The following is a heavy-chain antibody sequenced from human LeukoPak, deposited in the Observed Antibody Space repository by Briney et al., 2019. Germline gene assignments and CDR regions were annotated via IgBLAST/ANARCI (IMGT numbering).Heavy chain of an antibody. V-gene: IGHV4-34*01. D-gene: IGHD5-18*01. CDR3: ARGGLASRVWYSYGSYYFDY. J-gene: IGHJ4*02. CDR2: INHSGST. CDR1: GGSFSGYY. Sequence: PSETLSLTCAVYGGSFSGYYWSWIRQPPGKGLEWIGEINHSGSTNYNPSLKSRVTISVDTSKNQFSLKLSSVTAADTAVYYCARGGLASRVWYSYGSYYFDYWGQGTLVTVSS.